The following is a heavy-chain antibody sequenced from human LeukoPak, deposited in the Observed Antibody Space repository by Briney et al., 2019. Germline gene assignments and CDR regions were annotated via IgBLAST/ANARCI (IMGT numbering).Heavy chain of an antibody. CDR3: ARDLLLEWWSENWFDP. Sequence: ASVKVSCKASGYTFTSYGISWVRQAPGQGLEWMGWISAYNGNTNYAQKLQGRVTMTTDTSTSTAYMELRSLRSDDTAVYYCARDLLLEWWSENWFDPWGQGTLVTVSS. J-gene: IGHJ5*02. V-gene: IGHV1-18*01. CDR2: ISAYNGNT. D-gene: IGHD2-15*01. CDR1: GYTFTSYG.